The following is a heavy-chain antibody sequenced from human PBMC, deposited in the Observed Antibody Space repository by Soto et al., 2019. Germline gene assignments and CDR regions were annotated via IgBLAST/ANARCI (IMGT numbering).Heavy chain of an antibody. D-gene: IGHD7-27*01. CDR2: ISGSGGST. Sequence: GGSLRLSCAASGFTFSSYAMSWVRQAPGKGLEWVSAISGSGGSTYYADSVKGRFTISRDNSKNTLYLQMNSLRAEDTAVYYCAKTGWVDLLGIKGVSDYWGQGTLVTVSS. CDR1: GFTFSSYA. CDR3: AKTGWVDLLGIKGVSDY. V-gene: IGHV3-23*01. J-gene: IGHJ4*02.